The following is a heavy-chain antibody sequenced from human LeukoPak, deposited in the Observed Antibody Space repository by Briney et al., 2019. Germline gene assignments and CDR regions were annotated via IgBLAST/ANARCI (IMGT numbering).Heavy chain of an antibody. CDR2: IKQDGSEK. V-gene: IGHV3-7*01. J-gene: IGHJ4*02. CDR3: ARIRRGWSQNWDY. D-gene: IGHD6-19*01. CDR1: GFTFTRYW. Sequence: GGSLRLSCAASGFTFTRYWMSWVRQAPGKGLEWVANIKQDGSEKYYVDSVKGRFTISRDNAKNSLYLQMNSLRAEDTAVYYCARIRRGWSQNWDYWGQGTLVTVSS.